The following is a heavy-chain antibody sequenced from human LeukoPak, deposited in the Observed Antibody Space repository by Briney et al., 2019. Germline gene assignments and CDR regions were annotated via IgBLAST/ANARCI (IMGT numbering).Heavy chain of an antibody. CDR1: GGTFSSYA. CDR3: ARVYSDSSSWYSFDY. J-gene: IGHJ4*02. V-gene: IGHV1-69*04. CDR2: IIPILGIA. Sequence: ASVKVSCKASGGTFSSYAISWVRQAPGQGLEWMGRIIPILGIANYAQKIQGRVTITADKSTSTAYMELSSLRSEDTAVYYCARVYSDSSSWYSFDYWGQGTLVTVSS. D-gene: IGHD6-13*01.